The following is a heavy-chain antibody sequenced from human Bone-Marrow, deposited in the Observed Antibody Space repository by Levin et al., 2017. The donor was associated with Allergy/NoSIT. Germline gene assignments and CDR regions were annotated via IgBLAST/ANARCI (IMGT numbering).Heavy chain of an antibody. CDR2: IYYSGST. CDR3: ASDWLENYFDY. Sequence: NPSETLSLTCTVSGGSISSSSYYWGWIRQPPGKGLEWIGSIYYSGSTYYNPSLKSRVTISVDTSKNQFSLKLSSVTAADTAVYYCASDWLENYFDYWGQGTLVTVSS. J-gene: IGHJ4*02. D-gene: IGHD3-9*01. V-gene: IGHV4-39*01. CDR1: GGSISSSSYY.